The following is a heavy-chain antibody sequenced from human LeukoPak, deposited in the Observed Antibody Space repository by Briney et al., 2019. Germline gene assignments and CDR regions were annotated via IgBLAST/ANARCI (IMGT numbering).Heavy chain of an antibody. Sequence: SETLSLTCAVSGGSFSGYYWSWIRQPPGKGLEWIGEINHSGSTNYNPSLKSRVTISVDTSKNQFSLKLSSVTAADTAVYYCARGRPDFDFWSGYYPYTSDYWGQGTLVTVSS. CDR2: INHSGST. V-gene: IGHV4-34*01. CDR3: ARGRPDFDFWSGYYPYTSDY. J-gene: IGHJ4*02. D-gene: IGHD3-3*01. CDR1: GGSFSGYY.